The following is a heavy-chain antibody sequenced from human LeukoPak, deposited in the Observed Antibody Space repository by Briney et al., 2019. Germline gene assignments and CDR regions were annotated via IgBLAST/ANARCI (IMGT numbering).Heavy chain of an antibody. D-gene: IGHD3-16*02. J-gene: IGHJ5*02. V-gene: IGHV4-59*01. CDR2: IYYSGST. CDR1: GGSISSYY. CDR3: ARGVIAPDNWFDP. Sequence: SETQSLTCTVSGGSISSYYWSWIRQPPGKGLDWIGYIYYSGSTNYNPSLKSRVTISVDTSKNQFSLKLSSVTAADTAVYYCARGVIAPDNWFDPWGQGTLVTVSS.